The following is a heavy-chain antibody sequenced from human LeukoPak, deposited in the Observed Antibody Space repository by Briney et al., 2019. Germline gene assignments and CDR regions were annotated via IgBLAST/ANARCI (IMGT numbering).Heavy chain of an antibody. CDR3: ARTGYCSSTSCYKYWFDP. CDR1: GYTFTDHY. J-gene: IGHJ5*02. D-gene: IGHD2-2*02. V-gene: IGHV1-2*02. Sequence: ASVKVSCKASGYTFTDHYMHWVRQAPGQGLEWMGWINPNNGDTNYAQKFQGRVTMTRDTSISTASMELSRLRSDDTAVYYCARTGYCSSTSCYKYWFDPWGQGTLVTVSS. CDR2: INPNNGDT.